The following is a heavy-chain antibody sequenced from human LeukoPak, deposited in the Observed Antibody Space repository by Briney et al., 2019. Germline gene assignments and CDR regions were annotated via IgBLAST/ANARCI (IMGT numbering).Heavy chain of an antibody. CDR3: AREGSYYNWFDP. D-gene: IGHD3-10*01. CDR2: ISTNNGDT. V-gene: IGHV1-18*01. CDR1: GYTFSSYG. J-gene: IGHJ5*02. Sequence: ASVKVSGKASGYTFSSYGIIWVRQAPGQGLEWMGWISTNNGDTKYAQKLQGRVTLTTDTSTSTVYMDLRSLTSDDTAVYYCAREGSYYNWFDPWGQGTLVTVSS.